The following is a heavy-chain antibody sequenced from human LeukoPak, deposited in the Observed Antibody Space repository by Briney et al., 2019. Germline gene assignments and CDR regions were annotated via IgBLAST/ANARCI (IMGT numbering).Heavy chain of an antibody. CDR1: GYTFTGYY. Sequence: ASVKVSCKASGYTFTGYYMHWVRQAPGQGLEWMGWINPNSGGTNYAQKLQGRATMTRDTSISTAYMELSRLRADETAVYCCAGVHPYCDCWSGYLDGDAFDIWGQGTMVTVSS. J-gene: IGHJ3*02. CDR2: INPNSGGT. V-gene: IGHV1-2*02. CDR3: AGVHPYCDCWSGYLDGDAFDI. D-gene: IGHD3-3*01.